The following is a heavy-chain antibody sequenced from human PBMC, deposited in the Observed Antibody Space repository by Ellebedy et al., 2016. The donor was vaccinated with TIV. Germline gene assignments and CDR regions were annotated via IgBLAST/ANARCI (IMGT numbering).Heavy chain of an antibody. J-gene: IGHJ4*02. CDR1: QFNFNSYT. V-gene: IGHV3-30-3*01. D-gene: IGHD6-25*01. CDR3: ARGSEGSGFGY. CDR2: ISSDGNIK. Sequence: GESLKISCAASQFNFNSYTIHWVRQAPGTGLEWVAFISSDGNIKDYADSVKGRFTISRDNSKKTVYLQMNSLRSEDTAVHYCARGSEGSGFGYWGQGTLVTVSS.